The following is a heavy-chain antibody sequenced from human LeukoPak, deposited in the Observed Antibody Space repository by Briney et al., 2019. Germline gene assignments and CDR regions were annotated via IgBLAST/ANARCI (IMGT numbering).Heavy chain of an antibody. J-gene: IGHJ3*01. D-gene: IGHD3-10*01. CDR3: ARGETYGSGSYSV. CDR2: IYISGST. V-gene: IGHV4-61*02. CDR1: GGSISSGSSY. Sequence: PSQTLSLTCTVSGGSISSGSSYWSWMRQPAGKGLEWIGRIYISGSTSYNPSLRSRATISLDTSKNQFSLKLSSVTAADTAVYYCARGETYGSGSYSVWGQGTMVTVSS.